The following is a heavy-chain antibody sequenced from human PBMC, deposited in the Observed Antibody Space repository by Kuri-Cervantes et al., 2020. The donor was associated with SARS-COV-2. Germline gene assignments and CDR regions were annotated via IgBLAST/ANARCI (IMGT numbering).Heavy chain of an antibody. D-gene: IGHD3-22*01. CDR3: AKFSTMIVVALGGFDY. CDR2: ISGSGGST. Sequence: GGSLRLSCAASGFTFSSYAMSWVRQAPGKGLEWVSAISGSGGSTYYADSVKGRFTISRDNSKNTLYLQMNSLRAEDTAVYYCAKFSTMIVVALGGFDYWGQGTLVTVSS. CDR1: GFTFSSYA. J-gene: IGHJ4*02. V-gene: IGHV3-23*01.